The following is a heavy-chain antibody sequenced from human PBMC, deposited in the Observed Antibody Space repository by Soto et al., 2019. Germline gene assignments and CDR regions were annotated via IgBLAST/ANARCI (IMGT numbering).Heavy chain of an antibody. CDR3: AREGRFCSSTSCYNWFDP. CDR2: ISSSGSTI. D-gene: IGHD2-2*01. CDR1: GFTFSSYE. J-gene: IGHJ5*02. V-gene: IGHV3-48*03. Sequence: EVQLVESGGGLVQPGGSLRLSCAASGFTFSSYEMNWVRQAPGKGLEWVSYISSSGSTIYYADSVKGRFTISRDDAKNSLYLQMNSLRAEDTAVYYCAREGRFCSSTSCYNWFDPWGQGTLVTVSS.